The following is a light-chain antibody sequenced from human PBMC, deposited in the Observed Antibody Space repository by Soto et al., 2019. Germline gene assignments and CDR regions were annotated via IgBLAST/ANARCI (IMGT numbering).Light chain of an antibody. Sequence: EIVLTQSPATLSLSPGERATLSCRASQSVHSGHLAWYQQKPGQAPRLLIYGASSRATGIPDRFSGSGSGTDFTLTISRLEPEDFAVYYCQQYGSSRTFGQGTKVDIK. CDR2: GAS. V-gene: IGKV3-20*01. CDR1: QSVHSGH. J-gene: IGKJ1*01. CDR3: QQYGSSRT.